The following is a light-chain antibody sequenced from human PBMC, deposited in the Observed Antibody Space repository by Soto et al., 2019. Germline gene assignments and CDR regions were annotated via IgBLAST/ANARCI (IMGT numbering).Light chain of an antibody. CDR2: DAS. Sequence: EIVLTQSPGTLSLSPGERATLSCRASQSVSSSYLAWYQQKPGQAPRLLIYDASNRAAGVPARFSGSGSGTDFTLTISSLEPEDFAIYYCQQRSNWRGTFGGGTKVDIK. J-gene: IGKJ4*01. CDR3: QQRSNWRGT. V-gene: IGKV3D-20*02. CDR1: QSVSSSY.